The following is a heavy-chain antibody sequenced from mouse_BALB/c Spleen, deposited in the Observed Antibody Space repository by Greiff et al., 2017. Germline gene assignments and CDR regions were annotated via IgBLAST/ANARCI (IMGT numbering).Heavy chain of an antibody. CDR1: GFTFTDYY. D-gene: IGHD4-1*01. V-gene: IGHV7-3*02. J-gene: IGHJ2*01. Sequence: EVHLVESGGGLVQPGGSLRLSCATSGFTFTDYYMSWVRQPPGKALEWLGFIRNKANGYTTEYSASVKGRFTISRDNSQSILYLQMNTLRAEDSATYYCARGGLGDYWGQGTTLTVSS. CDR2: IRNKANGYTT. CDR3: ARGGLGDY.